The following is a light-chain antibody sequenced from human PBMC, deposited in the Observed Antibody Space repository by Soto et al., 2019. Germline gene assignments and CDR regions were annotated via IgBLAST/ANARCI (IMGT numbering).Light chain of an antibody. Sequence: EIVLTQSPGTLSLSPGERATLSCRASQSVSSSYLAWYQQKTGQAPRLLIYGASSRATGIPDRFSGSGSGTDLTLIISRLEPEDFAVYYCQQYWSSPPAFGPGTKVDIK. CDR2: GAS. CDR1: QSVSSSY. V-gene: IGKV3-20*01. J-gene: IGKJ3*01. CDR3: QQYWSSPPA.